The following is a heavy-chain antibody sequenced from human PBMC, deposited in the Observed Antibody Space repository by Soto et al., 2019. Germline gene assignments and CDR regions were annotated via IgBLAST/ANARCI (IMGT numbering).Heavy chain of an antibody. V-gene: IGHV4-39*01. CDR2: MYYSGGA. J-gene: IGHJ5*01. CDR3: GRVVEGATRHTDFDS. Sequence: SETLSLTCAVSGVSIHNSHSFWGWIRQPPGKGLEFIGSMYYSGGANYNPSLKSRVTISLDTSKNQFSLTVNSVTAADTAIYYCGRVVEGATRHTDFDSWGQGTLVTVYS. CDR1: GVSIHNSHSF. D-gene: IGHD2-15*01.